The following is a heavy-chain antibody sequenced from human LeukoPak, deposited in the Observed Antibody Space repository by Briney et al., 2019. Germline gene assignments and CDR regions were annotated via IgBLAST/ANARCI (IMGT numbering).Heavy chain of an antibody. J-gene: IGHJ4*02. D-gene: IGHD6-19*01. CDR3: AKSPDVAGTGRFDY. CDR2: ISGSGDST. CDR1: GFTFSSYG. V-gene: IGHV3-23*01. Sequence: GGSLRLSCAASGFTFSSYGMHWIRQAPGKGLEWVSTISGSGDSTYYADSVKGRLTISRDNSKNTLYLQMNSLRAEDTAVYYCAKSPDVAGTGRFDYWGQGTLVTVSS.